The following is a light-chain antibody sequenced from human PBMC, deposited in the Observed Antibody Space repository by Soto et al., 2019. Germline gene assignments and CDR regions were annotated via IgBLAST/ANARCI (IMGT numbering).Light chain of an antibody. J-gene: IGKJ1*01. CDR2: GAS. Sequence: EIVLTQSPGTLSLSPGERVTLSCRASQSVNSNYLAWYQHKPGQAPRLLIYGASSRATGIPDRFSGSGSGTDFTLTISGLGPDDFAVYYCQQYGTSPWTFGQGTKVEVK. CDR1: QSVNSNY. CDR3: QQYGTSPWT. V-gene: IGKV3-20*01.